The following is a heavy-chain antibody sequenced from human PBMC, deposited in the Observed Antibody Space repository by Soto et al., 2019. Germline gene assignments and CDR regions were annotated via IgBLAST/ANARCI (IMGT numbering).Heavy chain of an antibody. CDR1: GFTFSNAW. Sequence: GGSLRLSCAASGFTFSNAWMSWVRQAPGKGLEWVGRIKSKVDSATTDYAAPVKGRFSISRDDSRNTLYLQMSSLKIEDTAVYYCTTDDPINRNWGQGTLVTVSS. V-gene: IGHV3-15*01. J-gene: IGHJ4*02. CDR3: TTDDPINRN. CDR2: IKSKVDSATT.